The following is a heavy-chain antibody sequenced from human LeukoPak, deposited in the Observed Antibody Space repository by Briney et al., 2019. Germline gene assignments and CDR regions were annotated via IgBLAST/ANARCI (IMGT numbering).Heavy chain of an antibody. V-gene: IGHV1-2*02. CDR1: GYTFTGYY. CDR3: ARADYYYFYCMAV. J-gene: IGHJ6*02. CDR2: INPNSGGT. Sequence: ASVKVSCKASGYTFTGYYMHWVRQAPGQGLEWMGWINPNSGGTNYAQKFQGRVTMTRDTSISTAYMELSRLRSDDTAVYYCARADYYYFYCMAVWGQGTTVTVSS.